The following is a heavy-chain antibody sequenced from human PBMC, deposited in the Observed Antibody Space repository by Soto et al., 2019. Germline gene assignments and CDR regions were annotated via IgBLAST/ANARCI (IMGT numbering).Heavy chain of an antibody. J-gene: IGHJ5*02. CDR2: ISAYNGNT. D-gene: IGHD3-10*02. CDR3: ARDYGGEDYLQTNWFDP. CDR1: GYTFTSYG. V-gene: IGHV1-18*01. Sequence: QVQLVQSGAEVKKPGASVKVSCKASGYTFTSYGVSWVRQAPGQGLEWMGWISAYNGNTNYAQKLQGRVTMTTDTSTSTAYMELRSLRSDDTAVYYCARDYGGEDYLQTNWFDPWGQGTLVTVSS.